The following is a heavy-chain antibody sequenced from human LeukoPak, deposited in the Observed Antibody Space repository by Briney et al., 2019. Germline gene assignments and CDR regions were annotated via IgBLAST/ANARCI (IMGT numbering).Heavy chain of an antibody. CDR3: ARDRYDFWSGYYSGISLDV. CDR1: GFPFSDYW. Sequence: QPGGSLRLSCEASGFPFSDYWMSWVRQAPGKGLEWVANIKQNGSEKYYGDYVKGRFGISRDNAKNSLYLQMNSLRNEDTAVYYCARDRYDFWSGYYSGISLDVWGKGTTVTVSS. D-gene: IGHD3-3*01. CDR2: IKQNGSEK. V-gene: IGHV3-7*01. J-gene: IGHJ6*04.